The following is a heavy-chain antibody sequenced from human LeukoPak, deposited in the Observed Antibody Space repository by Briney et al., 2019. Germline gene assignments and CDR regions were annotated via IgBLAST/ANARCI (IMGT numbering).Heavy chain of an antibody. J-gene: IGHJ4*02. CDR2: IYYSGST. D-gene: IGHD6-19*01. V-gene: IGHV4-39*01. CDR3: ARPHVSGSSGWVPYYFDY. Sequence: WIRQPPGKGLEWIGSIYYSGSTYYNPSLKSRVTISVDTSKNQFSLKLSSVTAADTAVYYCARPHVSGSSGWVPYYFDYWGQGTLVTVSS.